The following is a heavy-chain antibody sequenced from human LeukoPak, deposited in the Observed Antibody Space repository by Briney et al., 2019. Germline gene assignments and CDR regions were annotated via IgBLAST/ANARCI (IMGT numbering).Heavy chain of an antibody. V-gene: IGHV1-18*01. CDR1: GYTFTSYG. Sequence: SVKVSCKASGYTFTSYGISWVRQAPGQGLEWMGWISAYNGNTNYAQKLQGRVTMTTDTSTSTAYMELRSLRSDDTAVYCCARDREVLWFGELLSDYWGQGTLVTVSS. J-gene: IGHJ4*02. D-gene: IGHD3-10*01. CDR3: ARDREVLWFGELLSDY. CDR2: ISAYNGNT.